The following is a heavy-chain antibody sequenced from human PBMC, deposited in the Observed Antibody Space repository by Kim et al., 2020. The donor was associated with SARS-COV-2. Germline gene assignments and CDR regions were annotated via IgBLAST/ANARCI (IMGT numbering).Heavy chain of an antibody. CDR3: ARGLRFLEWLLYGYFDY. D-gene: IGHD3-3*01. Sequence: KSRVTISVDTSKNQFSLKLSSVTAADTAVYYCARGLRFLEWLLYGYFDYWGQGTLVTVSS. V-gene: IGHV4-39*07. J-gene: IGHJ4*02.